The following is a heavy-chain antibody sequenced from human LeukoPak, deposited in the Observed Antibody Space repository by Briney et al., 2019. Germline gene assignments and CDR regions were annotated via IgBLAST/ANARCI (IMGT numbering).Heavy chain of an antibody. D-gene: IGHD3-22*01. CDR1: GYTFTSYY. Sequence: ASVKVSCKASGYTFTSYYMHWVRQAPGQGLEWMGIINPSGGSTSYAQKFQGRVTMTRDMSTSTVYMELSSLRSEDTAVYYCAIAYYYDSSGYDEDVFGYWGQGTLVTVSS. V-gene: IGHV1-46*01. J-gene: IGHJ4*02. CDR2: INPSGGST. CDR3: AIAYYYDSSGYDEDVFGY.